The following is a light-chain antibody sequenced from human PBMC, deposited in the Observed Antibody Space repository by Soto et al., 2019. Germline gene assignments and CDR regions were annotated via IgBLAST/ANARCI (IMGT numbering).Light chain of an antibody. CDR2: GAS. Sequence: EILLTQSPDTLSLSPGERATLSCRASQSVSSSYLAWYQHKPGQAPRLLIYGASSRATGIPDRFSGSGSGTDFTLTISRLEPEDFAVYYCHQYGSSSWTFGQGTKVDIK. V-gene: IGKV3-20*01. J-gene: IGKJ1*01. CDR3: HQYGSSSWT. CDR1: QSVSSSY.